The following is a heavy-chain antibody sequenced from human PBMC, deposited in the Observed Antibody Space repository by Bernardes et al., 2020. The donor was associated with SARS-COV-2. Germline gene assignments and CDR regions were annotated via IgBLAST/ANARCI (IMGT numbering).Heavy chain of an antibody. D-gene: IGHD6-6*01. CDR3: ATEYSNLDYYFDYWGQGTLVTVSSGSASAPTHAFDI. Sequence: GGSLRLSCAASGFTFSSYAMNWVRQAPGKGLEWVSSISGSGSNTYYADSVKGRFTISRDNSKNTLYLQMNSLRAEDTAVYYCATEYSNLDYYFDYWGQGTLVTVSSGSASAPTHAFDIWGQGTMVTVSS. V-gene: IGHV3-23*01. CDR2: ISGSGSNT. J-gene: IGHJ3*02. CDR1: GFTFSSYA.